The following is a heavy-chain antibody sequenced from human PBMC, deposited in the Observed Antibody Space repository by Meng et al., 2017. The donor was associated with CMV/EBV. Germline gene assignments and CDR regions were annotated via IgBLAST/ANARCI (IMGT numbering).Heavy chain of an antibody. CDR3: TRATRRSYYAFDI. J-gene: IGHJ3*02. CDR1: GFTFSDYY. CDR2: ISSSGSTI. V-gene: IGHV3-11*04. Sequence: GGSLRLSCAASGFTFSDYYMSWIRQAPGKGLEWVSYISSSGSTIYYADSVKGRFTISRDNAKNSLYLQMNSLRAEDTAVYYCTRATRRSYYAFDIWGQGTMVTVSS. D-gene: IGHD1-26*01.